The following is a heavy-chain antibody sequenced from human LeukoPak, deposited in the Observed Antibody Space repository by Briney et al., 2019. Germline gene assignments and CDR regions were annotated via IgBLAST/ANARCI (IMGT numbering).Heavy chain of an antibody. D-gene: IGHD1-26*01. V-gene: IGHV3-30-3*01. CDR3: ARVVGGSYWPLIDY. J-gene: IGHJ4*02. Sequence: GGSLRLSCAASGFTVSSYAMHWVRQAPGKGLEWVAVISYDGSNKYYADSVKGRFTISRDNSKNTLYLQMNSLRAEDTAVYYCARVVGGSYWPLIDYWGQGTLVTVSS. CDR1: GFTVSSYA. CDR2: ISYDGSNK.